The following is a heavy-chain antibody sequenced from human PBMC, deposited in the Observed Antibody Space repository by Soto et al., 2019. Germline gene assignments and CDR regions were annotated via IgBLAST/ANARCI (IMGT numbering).Heavy chain of an antibody. CDR1: GYTFTDYY. CDR3: ARVTSFQDGMDV. V-gene: IGHV1-2*02. CDR2: INPITGDT. J-gene: IGHJ6*02. D-gene: IGHD2-2*01. Sequence: QVQLVQSGAEVKKPGASVRVSCKASGYTFTDYYLHWVRQAPGQGLERMGWINPITGDTKSTQKFQARVTMTRDTSIGTASLELTSLTSDDTAVYYCARVTSFQDGMDVWGQGTTVSVS.